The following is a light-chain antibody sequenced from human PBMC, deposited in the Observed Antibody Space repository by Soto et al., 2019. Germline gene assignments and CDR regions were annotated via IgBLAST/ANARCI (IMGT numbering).Light chain of an antibody. CDR2: DVS. CDR3: NSYTTSSTRV. Sequence: QSVLTQPASVSGSPGQSITISCTGTSSDVGSYNYVSWYQHHPGKAPKLMIYDVSNRPSGVSNRFSGSKSGNTASLTISGLQAEDEADYYCNSYTTSSTRVFGGGTQLTVL. CDR1: SSDVGSYNY. V-gene: IGLV2-14*03. J-gene: IGLJ2*01.